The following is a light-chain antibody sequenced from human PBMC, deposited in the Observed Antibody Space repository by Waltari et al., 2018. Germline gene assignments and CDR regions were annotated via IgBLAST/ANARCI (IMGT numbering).Light chain of an antibody. Sequence: QSGLTQPPSVSGAPGPRVTIPCPGRSSNIGAGYDVHWYQLIPETAPKLPIFGDNNRPSGVPYRFTGSKSGTSASRAITGLQAKEEAVYYCQSYDSSLSGSIFGGGTKLTVL. CDR2: GDN. CDR3: QSYDSSLSGSI. V-gene: IGLV1-40*01. CDR1: SSNIGAGYD. J-gene: IGLJ2*01.